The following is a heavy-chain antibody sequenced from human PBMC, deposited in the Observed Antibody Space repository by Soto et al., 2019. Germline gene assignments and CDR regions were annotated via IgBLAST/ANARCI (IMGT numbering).Heavy chain of an antibody. CDR1: GYTFTKFD. J-gene: IGHJ5*02. D-gene: IGHD4-17*01. Sequence: ASVKVSCKASGYTFTKFDINWVRQATGQGLEWMGWMNPNSGNTGYAQKFQGRVTMTRNTSITTAYMELSTLRSEDTAVYYCARGDYGDYSHWFDPWGQGTLVTVSS. CDR2: MNPNSGNT. CDR3: ARGDYGDYSHWFDP. V-gene: IGHV1-8*01.